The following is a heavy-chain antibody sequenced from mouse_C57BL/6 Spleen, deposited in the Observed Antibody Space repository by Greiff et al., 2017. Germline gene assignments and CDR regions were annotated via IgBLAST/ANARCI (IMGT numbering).Heavy chain of an antibody. D-gene: IGHD1-1*01. CDR2: IHPNSGST. CDR3: ARVYYGYAMDY. CDR1: GYTFTSYW. J-gene: IGHJ4*01. V-gene: IGHV1-64*01. Sequence: QVQLQQPGAELVKPGASVKLSCKASGYTFTSYWMHWVKQRPGQGLEWIGMIHPNSGSTNYNEKFKSKATLTVDKSSSTAYMQLSSLTSEDSAVYDCARVYYGYAMDYWGQGTSVTVSS.